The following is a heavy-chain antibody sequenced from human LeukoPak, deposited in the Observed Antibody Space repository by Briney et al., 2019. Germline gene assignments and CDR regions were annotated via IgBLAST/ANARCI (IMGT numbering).Heavy chain of an antibody. CDR3: ARDRGQSHY. J-gene: IGHJ4*02. CDR1: GFTFSSYW. V-gene: IGHV3-74*01. D-gene: IGHD3-10*01. Sequence: GGSLRLSCGASGFTFSSYWMHWVRQAPWKGLVWISRINSDGSTTSYADSVKGRFTISRDNAKNTLYLQMNSLRAEDTAVYYCARDRGQSHYWGQGTLVTVSS. CDR2: INSDGSTT.